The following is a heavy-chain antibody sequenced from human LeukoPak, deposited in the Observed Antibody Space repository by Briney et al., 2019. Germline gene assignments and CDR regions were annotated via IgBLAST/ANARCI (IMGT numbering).Heavy chain of an antibody. J-gene: IGHJ5*02. V-gene: IGHV4-61*10. CDR3: AGGIGYATSPADH. Sequence: SETLSLTCTVSGDSISSGDYYWSWIRQPAGKGLEWIGYIHDTRGTNYNPYLKSRVTMSLDTSKNHFSLSLNSVTAADTAVYFCAGGIGYATSPADHLGQGTLVIVSS. CDR1: GDSISSGDYY. D-gene: IGHD6-13*01. CDR2: IHDTRGT.